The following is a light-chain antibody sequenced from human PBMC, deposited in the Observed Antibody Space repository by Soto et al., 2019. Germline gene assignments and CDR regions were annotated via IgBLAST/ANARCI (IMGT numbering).Light chain of an antibody. CDR1: SSDVGAYNY. V-gene: IGLV2-8*01. J-gene: IGLJ1*01. CDR3: TSYAGTYSFFYV. CDR2: EVS. Sequence: QSVLTQPPSASGSPGQSVTISCTGTSSDVGAYNYVSWYQQLPGKAPKLIIYEVSKRPSGVPDRFSGSKSGNTASLTVSGLQAEDEAEYYCTSYAGTYSFFYVFGTGTKVTFL.